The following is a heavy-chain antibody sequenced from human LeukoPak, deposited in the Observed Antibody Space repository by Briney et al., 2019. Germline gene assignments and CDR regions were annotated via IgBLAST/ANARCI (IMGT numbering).Heavy chain of an antibody. CDR1: GFTFSSYS. CDR3: AELGITMIGGV. D-gene: IGHD3-10*02. Sequence: GGSLRLSCAASGFTFSSYSMNWVRQAPGKGLEWVSSISSSSSYIYYADSVKGRFTISRDNAKNSLYLQMNSLRAEDTAVYYCAELGITMIGGVWGKGGTGTISS. V-gene: IGHV3-21*01. J-gene: IGHJ6*04. CDR2: ISSSSSYI.